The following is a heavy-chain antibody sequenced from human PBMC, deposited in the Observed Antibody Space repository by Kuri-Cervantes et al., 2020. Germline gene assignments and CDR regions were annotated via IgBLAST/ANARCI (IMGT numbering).Heavy chain of an antibody. V-gene: IGHV4-34*01. CDR3: ARARGYSNGYIPRRAYYFDY. D-gene: IGHD5-18*01. CDR1: GGSFSGYY. J-gene: IGHJ4*02. Sequence: SETLSLTCAVYGGSFSGYYWSWIRQPPGKGLEWIGEINHSGSTNYNPSLKSRVTISVDTSKNQFSLKLSSVTAADTAVYYCARARGYSNGYIPRRAYYFDYWGQGTLVTVSS. CDR2: INHSGST.